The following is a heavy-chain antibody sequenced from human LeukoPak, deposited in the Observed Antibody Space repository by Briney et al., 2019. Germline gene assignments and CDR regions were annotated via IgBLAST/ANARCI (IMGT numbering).Heavy chain of an antibody. Sequence: SETLSLTCTVSGGSISSYYWSWIRQPPGKGLEWIGYIYYSGSTNYNPSLKSRVTISVDTSKNQFSLKLTSVTAADTAVYYCARGILGRYYFGYWGQGTLVTVSS. V-gene: IGHV4-59*01. D-gene: IGHD3-3*02. CDR3: ARGILGRYYFGY. CDR1: GGSISSYY. J-gene: IGHJ4*02. CDR2: IYYSGST.